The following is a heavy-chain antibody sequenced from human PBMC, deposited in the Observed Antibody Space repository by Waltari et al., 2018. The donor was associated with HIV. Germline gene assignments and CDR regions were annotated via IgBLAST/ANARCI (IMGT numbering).Heavy chain of an antibody. D-gene: IGHD2-15*01. Sequence: VQSGAEVKKPGASVKVSCKASGYTFPGYIVHWVRQAPGQGLEWMGRLDPNNGGTKNAEGFQGRVTLTGDTSMTTVFMEMTRLRSDDTAVYYCATTPTWHHYYGLDVWGQGTTVTVSS. CDR2: LDPNNGGT. J-gene: IGHJ6*02. CDR1: GYTFPGYI. V-gene: IGHV1-2*06. CDR3: ATTPTWHHYYGLDV.